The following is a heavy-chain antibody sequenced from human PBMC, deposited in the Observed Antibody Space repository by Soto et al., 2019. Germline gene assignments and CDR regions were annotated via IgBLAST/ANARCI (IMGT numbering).Heavy chain of an antibody. Sequence: ASVKVSCKASGYTFTSYGMSWVRQAPGQGLEWVVCNCAYNGNTNYAQKLQGRVTMTTDTSTSTAYMELRSLRSDDTAVYYCARLDYYDSSGYYYYFDYWGQGTLVTVSS. D-gene: IGHD3-22*01. CDR1: GYTFTSYG. CDR3: ARLDYYDSSGYYYYFDY. V-gene: IGHV1-18*04. CDR2: NCAYNGNT. J-gene: IGHJ4*02.